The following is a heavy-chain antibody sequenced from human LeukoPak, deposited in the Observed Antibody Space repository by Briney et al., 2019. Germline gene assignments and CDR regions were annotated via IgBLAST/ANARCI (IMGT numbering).Heavy chain of an antibody. CDR3: ARDHDFAFDN. V-gene: IGHV3-66*01. Sequence: QAGGSLRLSCAASGFTVSSNYMSWVRQAPGKGLEWVSIIYTGGSTYYSDSVKGRFTISRDNSNNTLFLQMNSLRAEDTAVYYCARDHDFAFDNWGQGTLVTVSS. D-gene: IGHD2-21*02. J-gene: IGHJ4*02. CDR1: GFTVSSNY. CDR2: IYTGGST.